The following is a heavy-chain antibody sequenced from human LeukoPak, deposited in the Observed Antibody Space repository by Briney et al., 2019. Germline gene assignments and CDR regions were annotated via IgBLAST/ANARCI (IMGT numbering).Heavy chain of an antibody. J-gene: IGHJ2*01. CDR3: ARLKGEYSYGNWYFDL. CDR2: VYSSGTT. Sequence: PSETLSLTCTVSGGSISSYYWSWIRQPPGKGLEWIGYVYSSGTTNYSPSLKSRVTISVDTSKNQFSLKLNSVTAADTAVYYCARLKGEYSYGNWYFDLWGRGTLVTVSS. V-gene: IGHV4-59*08. CDR1: GGSISSYY. D-gene: IGHD5-18*01.